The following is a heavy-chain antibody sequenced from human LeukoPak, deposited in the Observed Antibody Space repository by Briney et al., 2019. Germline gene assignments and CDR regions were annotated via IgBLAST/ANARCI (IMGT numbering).Heavy chain of an antibody. CDR3: ARQVVAVAGTGYFDY. D-gene: IGHD6-19*01. J-gene: IGHJ4*02. Sequence: SETLSLTCTVSGGSIRSSSYYWGWIRQPPGRGLEWIGSIYYSGSTYYNASLKSRGTISVDTSKNQFSLKLNSVTAADTAVYFCARQVVAVAGTGYFDYWGQGTLVTVSS. CDR1: GGSIRSSSYY. CDR2: IYYSGST. V-gene: IGHV4-39*01.